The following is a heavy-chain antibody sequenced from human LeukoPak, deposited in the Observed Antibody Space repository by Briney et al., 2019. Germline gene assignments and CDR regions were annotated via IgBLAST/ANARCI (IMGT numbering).Heavy chain of an antibody. J-gene: IGHJ5*02. V-gene: IGHV1-69*05. CDR3: ARDNYAGANWFDP. D-gene: IGHD1-7*01. CDR2: IIPIFGTA. CDR1: GGTFSSYA. Sequence: SVKVSCKASGGTFSSYAISWVRQAPGQGLEWMGGIIPIFGTANYAQKFQGRVAITTDESTNTAYMELSSLRSEDTAVYYCARDNYAGANWFDPWGQGTLVTVSS.